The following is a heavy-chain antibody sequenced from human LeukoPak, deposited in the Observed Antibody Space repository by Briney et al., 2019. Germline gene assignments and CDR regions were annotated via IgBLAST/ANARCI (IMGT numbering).Heavy chain of an antibody. CDR2: VSGSGHST. V-gene: IGHV3-23*01. CDR3: ARQVGNAGWYFDY. D-gene: IGHD6-19*01. J-gene: IGHJ4*02. Sequence: GGSLRLSCAASGFTFSNYAMSWVRQAPGKGLEWVSAVSGSGHSTYYADSVKGRFTISRDNSKNTLYLQINSLRAEDTAVYYCARQVGNAGWYFDYWGQGALVTVSS. CDR1: GFTFSNYA.